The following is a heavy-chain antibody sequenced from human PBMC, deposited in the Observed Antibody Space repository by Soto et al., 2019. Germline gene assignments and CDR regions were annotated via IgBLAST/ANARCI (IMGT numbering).Heavy chain of an antibody. J-gene: IGHJ4*02. V-gene: IGHV1-46*01. D-gene: IGHD3-3*01. CDR3: ASTSRFGVVPDY. Sequence: QVQLVQSGAEVKKPGASVKVSCKASGNTFTNFYLHWVRQAPGQGLEWMAIVNPSGGSTDYAQKFQGRVSLTRDTSTSTVYMELSRLRAEDTAVYYCASTSRFGVVPDYWGQGTLVTVSS. CDR2: VNPSGGST. CDR1: GNTFTNFY.